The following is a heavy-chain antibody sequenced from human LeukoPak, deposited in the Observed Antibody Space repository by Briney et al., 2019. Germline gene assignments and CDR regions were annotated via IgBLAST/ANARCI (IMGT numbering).Heavy chain of an antibody. Sequence: SETLSLTCAGYGGSFSGYYWSWIRQPPGKGLEWIGEINHSGSTNYNPSLKSRVTISVDTSKNQFSLKLSSVTAADTAVYYCARLNVDTAMVILEYYFDYWGQGTLVTVSS. CDR3: ARLNVDTAMVILEYYFDY. D-gene: IGHD5-18*01. V-gene: IGHV4-34*01. CDR1: GGSFSGYY. J-gene: IGHJ4*02. CDR2: INHSGST.